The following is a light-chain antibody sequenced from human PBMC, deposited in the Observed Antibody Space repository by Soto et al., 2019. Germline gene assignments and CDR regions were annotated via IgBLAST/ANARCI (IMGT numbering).Light chain of an antibody. Sequence: EILLTQSPSTRPFPQGERATLSCRGSVRASRTIDWDQQRPGRTPMILLYGLPNRATGIPDRFSGSGYGTEFTLTICRLEHEDIVEYYCQKYDIWPRTFGQGTKVDIK. CDR1: VRASRT. CDR3: QKYDIWPRT. J-gene: IGKJ1*01. CDR2: GLP. V-gene: IGKV3-20*01.